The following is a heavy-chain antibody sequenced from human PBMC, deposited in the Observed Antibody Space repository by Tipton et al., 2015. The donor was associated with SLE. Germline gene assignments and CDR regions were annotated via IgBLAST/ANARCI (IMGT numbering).Heavy chain of an antibody. CDR1: GGSFSGYY. D-gene: IGHD2-21*02. CDR2: INHSGST. V-gene: IGHV4-34*01. CDR3: AKDRTVTATAMDV. J-gene: IGHJ6*02. Sequence: TLSLTCAVYGGSFSGYYWSWIRQPPGKGLEWIGEINHSGSTNYNPSLKSRVTISVDTSKNQFSLKLSSVTAADTAVYYCAKDRTVTATAMDVWGQGTTVTVSS.